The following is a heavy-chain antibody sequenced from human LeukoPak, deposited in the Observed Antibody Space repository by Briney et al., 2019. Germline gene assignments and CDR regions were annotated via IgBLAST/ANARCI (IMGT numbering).Heavy chain of an antibody. V-gene: IGHV1-18*01. D-gene: IGHD3-22*01. CDR3: ARTDSSGYYWWAFDI. CDR2: ISAYNGNT. Sequence: ASVKVSCKASGYTFTSYGISWVRQAPGQGLEWMGWISAYNGNTNYAQKLQGRVTMTTDTSTSTAYMELRSLRSDDTAVYYCARTDSSGYYWWAFDIWGQGTMVTVSS. CDR1: GYTFTSYG. J-gene: IGHJ3*02.